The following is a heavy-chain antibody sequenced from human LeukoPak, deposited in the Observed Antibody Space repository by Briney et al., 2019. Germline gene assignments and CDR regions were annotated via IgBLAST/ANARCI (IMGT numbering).Heavy chain of an antibody. Sequence: GGSLRLSCAASGFTFSRYRMHWVRQAPGQGLVWVSRINSDASSAAYADSVKGRFTISRDNAKNTVYLQMNSLRAEDTAVYYCARADDSSGYGTYWGQGTLVTVSS. J-gene: IGHJ4*02. D-gene: IGHD3-22*01. CDR3: ARADDSSGYGTY. V-gene: IGHV3-74*01. CDR2: INSDASSA. CDR1: GFTFSRYR.